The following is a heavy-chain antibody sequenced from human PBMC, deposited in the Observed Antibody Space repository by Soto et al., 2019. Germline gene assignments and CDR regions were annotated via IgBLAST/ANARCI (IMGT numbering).Heavy chain of an antibody. D-gene: IGHD3-10*01. CDR2: IYRSGGT. J-gene: IGHJ6*04. Sequence: QVQVQESGPGLVKPSGTLSLTCAVSGGSISSNNFWIWVRQPPGKGLKWIGDIYRSGGTNYHPSLKSRVTISLDKSNNQFSLQLNSVTAADTAVYYCARALTDAEGFGYYYGMDVGGKGTTVTVAS. CDR3: ARALTDAEGFGYYYGMDV. V-gene: IGHV4-4*02. CDR1: GGSISSNNF.